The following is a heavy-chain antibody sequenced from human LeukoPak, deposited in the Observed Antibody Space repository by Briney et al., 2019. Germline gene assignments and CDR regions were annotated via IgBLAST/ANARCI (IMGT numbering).Heavy chain of an antibody. CDR2: ISYDGSNK. Sequence: GGSLRLSCAASGFTFSSYAMHWVRQAPGKGLEWVAVISYDGSNKYYADSVKGRFTISRDNSKNTLYLQMNSLRAEDTAVYYCARPITMIVEPKRNDAFDIWGRGTMVTVSS. D-gene: IGHD3-22*01. CDR1: GFTFSSYA. V-gene: IGHV3-30*04. J-gene: IGHJ3*02. CDR3: ARPITMIVEPKRNDAFDI.